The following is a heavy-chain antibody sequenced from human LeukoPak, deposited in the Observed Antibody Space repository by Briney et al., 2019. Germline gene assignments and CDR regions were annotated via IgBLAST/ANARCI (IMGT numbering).Heavy chain of an antibody. Sequence: GMSLRLSCAASGFTFSSHGMHWVRQAPGKGLEWVAAIWYDGSHKYYADSVKGRFTISRDNSKNTVDLQMNSLRAEDTAVYYCAKDSKRITMVRGVFGSWGQGTLVTVSS. V-gene: IGHV3-33*03. J-gene: IGHJ4*02. D-gene: IGHD3-10*01. CDR2: IWYDGSHK. CDR1: GFTFSSHG. CDR3: AKDSKRITMVRGVFGS.